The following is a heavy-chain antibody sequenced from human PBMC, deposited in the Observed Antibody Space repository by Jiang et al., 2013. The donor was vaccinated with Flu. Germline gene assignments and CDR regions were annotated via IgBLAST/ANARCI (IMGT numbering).Heavy chain of an antibody. CDR3: AGLYYDFWSDYYADPFDV. D-gene: IGHD3-3*01. CDR1: GGSFNRYY. CDR2: GYFSGST. V-gene: IGHV4-59*08. J-gene: IGHJ3*01. Sequence: GSGLVKPSETLSLTCSVFGGSFNRYYWSWIRQAPGKGLEWIGYGYFSGSTSYSPSLKSRVTISVDISKNQFSLKLTSVTAADTAVYYCAGLYYDFWSDYYADPFDVWGQGTMVAVSS.